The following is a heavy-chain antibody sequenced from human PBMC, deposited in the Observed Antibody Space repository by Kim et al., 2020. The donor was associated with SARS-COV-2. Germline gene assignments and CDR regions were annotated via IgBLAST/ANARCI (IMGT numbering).Heavy chain of an antibody. CDR1: GFTFSSYE. J-gene: IGHJ4*02. D-gene: IGHD4-4*01. V-gene: IGHV3-48*03. CDR3: ARGPNYSPFDY. CDR2: INGSGTTI. Sequence: GGSLRLSCAASGFTFSSYEMNWVRQAPGKGLEWVSYINGSGTTIYYADSVRGRFTISRDNDKNSLYPQMNSLRAEDTAAYYCARGPNYSPFDYWGQGTLV.